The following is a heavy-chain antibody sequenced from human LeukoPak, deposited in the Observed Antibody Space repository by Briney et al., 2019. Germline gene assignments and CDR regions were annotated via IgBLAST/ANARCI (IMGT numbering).Heavy chain of an antibody. CDR1: GGSISSGSYY. Sequence: SQTLSLTCTVSGGSISSGSYYWSWIRQPAGKGLERIGRFYTSGSTNYNPSLKSRVTISGDTSKNQFSLKLSSVTAADTAVYYRASSDYYDSGYYHMDVWGKGTTVTVSS. D-gene: IGHD3-10*01. CDR2: FYTSGST. V-gene: IGHV4-61*02. CDR3: ASSDYYDSGYYHMDV. J-gene: IGHJ6*03.